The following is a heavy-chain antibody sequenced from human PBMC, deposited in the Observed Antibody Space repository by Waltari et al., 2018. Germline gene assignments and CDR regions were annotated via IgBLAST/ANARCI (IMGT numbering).Heavy chain of an antibody. CDR2: VSHSGST. J-gene: IGHJ3*02. V-gene: IGHV4-38-2*01. Sequence: QVQLQQSGPGQVKPSETLSLTCAVSGGSLRRGYYLGWIRQPLGKGLEWIGSVSHSGSTYYNPSLKSRVTISIHMSKHQFSLELRSVTTADTAVYFCASDLGGTAVATDAFDIWGQGTMVIVSS. CDR1: GGSLRRGYY. D-gene: IGHD6-19*01. CDR3: ASDLGGTAVATDAFDI.